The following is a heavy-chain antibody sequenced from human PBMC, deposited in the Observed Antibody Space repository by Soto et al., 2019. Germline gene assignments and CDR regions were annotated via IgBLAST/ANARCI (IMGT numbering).Heavy chain of an antibody. V-gene: IGHV3-23*01. Sequence: PGGSLRLSCTASGFTFNRLAMTWVRQAPGKGLEWVSGLSDSGGSIYYADSVKGRFTISRDNSMNTLYLQMNTLRAEDTAVYYCAKVSSAWYAGFFDLWGQGTLVTVPQ. J-gene: IGHJ4*02. CDR3: AKVSSAWYAGFFDL. D-gene: IGHD2-8*01. CDR2: LSDSGGSI. CDR1: GFTFNRLA.